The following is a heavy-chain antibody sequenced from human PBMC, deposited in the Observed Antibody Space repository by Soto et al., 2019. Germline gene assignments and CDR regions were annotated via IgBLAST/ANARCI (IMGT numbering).Heavy chain of an antibody. CDR1: GFTFSSYS. J-gene: IGHJ3*02. D-gene: IGHD2-2*01. V-gene: IGHV3-33*08. Sequence: GGSLRLSCAASGFTFSSYSMNWVRQAPGKGLEWVAIIWYDGSIKYYGDSMKGRFTISRDNPKNSLYLQMNSLRAEDTALYYCAREYYVLVPAATFYGAFDIWGQGTMVTVSS. CDR3: AREYYVLVPAATFYGAFDI. CDR2: IWYDGSIK.